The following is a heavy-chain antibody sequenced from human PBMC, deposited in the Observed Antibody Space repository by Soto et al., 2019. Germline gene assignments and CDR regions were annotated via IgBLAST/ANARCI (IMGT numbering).Heavy chain of an antibody. Sequence: EVQLFESGGGFIHPGGSLTLSCAASGFSFSSFAMNWVRQAPGKGLVWVSIISGSADSTFYADSVKGRFTISRDNSKSTLYLQIKSLRAEETAVYYCAKTGRAMMYAISVDGMDVWGQGTTVTVS. J-gene: IGHJ6*02. CDR1: GFSFSSFA. CDR2: ISGSADST. D-gene: IGHD2-8*01. CDR3: AKTGRAMMYAISVDGMDV. V-gene: IGHV3-23*01.